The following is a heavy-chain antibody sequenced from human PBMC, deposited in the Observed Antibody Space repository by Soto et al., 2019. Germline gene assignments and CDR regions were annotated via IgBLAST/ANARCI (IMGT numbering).Heavy chain of an antibody. CDR3: AKEYSTSFDY. CDR2: ISAGGSKT. Sequence: GGSLRLSCTGFGFPLDDFAINWVRQAPGKGLEWVSAISAGGSKTNYADSVKGRFTISSDNSKNTLYLQMNGLRADDTAVYYCAKEYSTSFDYWGQGTPVTVSS. J-gene: IGHJ4*02. D-gene: IGHD6-6*01. CDR1: GFPLDDFA. V-gene: IGHV3-23*01.